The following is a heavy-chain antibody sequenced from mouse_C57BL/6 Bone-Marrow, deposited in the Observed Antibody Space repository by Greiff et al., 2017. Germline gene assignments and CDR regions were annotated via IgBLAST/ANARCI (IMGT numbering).Heavy chain of an antibody. CDR2: INPGSGGT. D-gene: IGHD3-2*02. CDR1: GYAFTNYL. Sequence: QVQLKESGAELVRPGTSVKVSCKASGYAFTNYLIEWVKQRPGQGLEWIGVINPGSGGTNYNEKFKGKATLTADKSSSTAYMQLSSLTSEDSAVYFWARCRLKREGGYWGQGASVTVSS. J-gene: IGHJ4*01. CDR3: ARCRLKREGGY. V-gene: IGHV1-54*01.